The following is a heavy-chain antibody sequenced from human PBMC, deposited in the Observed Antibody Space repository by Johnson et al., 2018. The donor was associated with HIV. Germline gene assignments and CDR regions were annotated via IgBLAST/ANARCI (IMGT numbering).Heavy chain of an antibody. CDR3: AKGHSSGYPKYAFDI. CDR1: GFTFSNYG. CDR2: IRYDGDIT. Sequence: QVQLVESGGGVIQPGGSLRLSCAASGFTFSNYGMHWVRQAPGKGLEWVAFIRYDGDITYYVDSVKGRFTISRDNSKNTLYLQMNSLRTEDTAMFYCAKGHSSGYPKYAFDIWGQGTIVTVSS. J-gene: IGHJ3*02. V-gene: IGHV3-30*02. D-gene: IGHD3-22*01.